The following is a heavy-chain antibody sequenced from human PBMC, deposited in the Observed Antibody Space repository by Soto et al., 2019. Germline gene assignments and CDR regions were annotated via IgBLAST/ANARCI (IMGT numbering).Heavy chain of an antibody. CDR1: GFTFKNYV. CDR3: TKERALYD. D-gene: IGHD2-2*01. Sequence: EVQLLESGGGSVQPGGSLRLSCAASGFTFKNYVMNWVRQAPGKGLEWVSGITNSAGRTYYADSVKARFTISRDDSKSTLYLQMNSLRAEDTTVYYCTKERALYDWGQRTLVTVSS. CDR2: ITNSAGRT. V-gene: IGHV3-23*01. J-gene: IGHJ4*02.